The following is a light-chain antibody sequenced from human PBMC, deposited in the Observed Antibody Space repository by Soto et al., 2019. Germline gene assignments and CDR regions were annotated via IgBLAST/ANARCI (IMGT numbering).Light chain of an antibody. CDR3: QHLNSSPYP. Sequence: IQLTQSPSSLSASVGDRVTITCRASQGISSSLAWYQQKPGKAPKVLIYDASTLQTGVPSRFSGSGSGTDFNRPIRNLQPADFATYYCQHLNSSPYPFGQGTKLQIK. CDR2: DAS. J-gene: IGKJ2*01. CDR1: QGISSS. V-gene: IGKV1-9*01.